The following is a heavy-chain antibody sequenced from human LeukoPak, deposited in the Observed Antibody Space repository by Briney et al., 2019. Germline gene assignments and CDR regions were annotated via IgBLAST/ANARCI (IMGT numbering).Heavy chain of an antibody. CDR1: GYTFTSYY. D-gene: IGHD1-7*01. CDR3: AREITGTRGVDY. CDR2: INPSGGST. V-gene: IGHV1-46*01. Sequence: GASVKVSCKASGYTFTSYYMHWVRQAPGQGLEWMGIINPSGGSTSYAQKFQGRVTMTRDMSTSTVYMELSSLRSEDTAVYYCAREITGTRGVDYWGQGILVTVSS. J-gene: IGHJ4*02.